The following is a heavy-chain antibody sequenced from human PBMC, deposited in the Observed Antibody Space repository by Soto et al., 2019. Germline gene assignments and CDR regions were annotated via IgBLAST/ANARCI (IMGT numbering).Heavy chain of an antibody. J-gene: IGHJ4*02. CDR2: FRFGGST. V-gene: IGHV4-39*01. CDR1: GGSISSSNFY. CDR3: AKDASCYSCGA. D-gene: IGHD2-15*01. Sequence: QLQLQESGPGLVKPSETLSLTCAVSGGSISSSNFYWGWFRQPPGKGLEWIGSFRFGGSTHYSPSLESRLTISGDTSKNQISLKLRSVTATDTAVYYCAKDASCYSCGAWGQGALVTVSS.